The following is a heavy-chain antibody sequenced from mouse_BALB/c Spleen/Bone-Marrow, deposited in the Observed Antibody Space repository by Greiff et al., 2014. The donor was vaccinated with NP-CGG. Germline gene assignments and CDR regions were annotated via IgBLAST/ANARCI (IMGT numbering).Heavy chain of an antibody. CDR2: IRNKANGYTT. J-gene: IGHJ3*01. CDR3: ARDSDWFAY. Sequence: EVKLQESGGGLVQPGGSLRLSCAISGFTFTDNYMSWVRQPPGKAFEWLGFIRNKANGYTTEYSASVKGRFTISRDNSQSILYLQMNTLRAEDSATYYCARDSDWFAYWGQGTLVTVSA. CDR1: GFTFTDNY. V-gene: IGHV7-3*02.